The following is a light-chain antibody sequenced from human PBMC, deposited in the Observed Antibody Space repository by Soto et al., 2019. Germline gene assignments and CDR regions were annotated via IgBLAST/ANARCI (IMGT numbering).Light chain of an antibody. J-gene: IGLJ1*01. V-gene: IGLV2-14*01. CDR1: SSEVGGYNY. CDR3: GSDTSGSAPFV. CDR2: EVS. Sequence: QSVLTQPASVSGSPGQSITISCTGTSSEVGGYNYVSWYQQHPGKAPKLMIYEVSNRPSGVSSRFYGSKSGNTASLTISGLQAEDEADYYCGSDTSGSAPFVFGAGTKVTVL.